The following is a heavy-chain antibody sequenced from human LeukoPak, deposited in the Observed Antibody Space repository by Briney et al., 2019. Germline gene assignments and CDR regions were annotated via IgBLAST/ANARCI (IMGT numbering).Heavy chain of an antibody. J-gene: IGHJ4*02. CDR1: GGSIRSWY. CDR2: IYYTGST. CDR3: ARHRAYSSSSPFDY. D-gene: IGHD6-6*01. V-gene: IGHV4-59*08. Sequence: SETLSLTFSVSGGSIRSWYWSCIRQPPGKGLEWIGYIYYTGSTNYNPSLKSRVTMFVDMSKNQFSLRLSSVPAADPAVYYCARHRAYSSSSPFDYWGQGTLVTVSS.